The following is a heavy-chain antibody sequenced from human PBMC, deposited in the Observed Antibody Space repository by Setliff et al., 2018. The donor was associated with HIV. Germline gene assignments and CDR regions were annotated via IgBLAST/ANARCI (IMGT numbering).Heavy chain of an antibody. CDR2: ISSYNGNT. CDR1: GYTFSDYG. Sequence: ASVKVSCKASGYTFSDYGVSWVRQAPGQGLEWMGWISSYNGNTHFAQKYQDRISMTTDTSANIAYMELRSLQSDDTAVYYCARIDESITIFGVVGYPMDVWGKGTTVTVSS. J-gene: IGHJ6*03. V-gene: IGHV1-18*01. CDR3: ARIDESITIFGVVGYPMDV. D-gene: IGHD3-3*01.